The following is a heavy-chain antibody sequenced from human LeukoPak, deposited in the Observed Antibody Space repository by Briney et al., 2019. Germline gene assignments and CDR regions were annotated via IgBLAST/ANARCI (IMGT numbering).Heavy chain of an antibody. D-gene: IGHD3-10*02. CDR1: GFTFNSHS. V-gene: IGHV3-48*04. CDR2: ISSSGSTI. CDR3: AELGITMIGGV. J-gene: IGHJ6*04. Sequence: GGSLRLSCAASGFTFNSHSMNWVRQAPGKGLEWVSYISSSGSTIYYADSVKGRFTISRDNAKNSLYLQMNSLRAEDTAVYYCAELGITMIGGVWGKGTTVTISS.